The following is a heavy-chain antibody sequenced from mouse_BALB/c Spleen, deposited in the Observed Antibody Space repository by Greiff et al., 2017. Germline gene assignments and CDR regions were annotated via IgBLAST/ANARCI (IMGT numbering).Heavy chain of an antibody. D-gene: IGHD1-2*01. V-gene: IGHV5-6*01. J-gene: IGHJ2*01. CDR2: ISSGGSYT. CDR3: ASHYYGYYFDY. CDR1: GFTFSSYG. Sequence: EVQLVESGGGLVKPGGSLKLSCAASGFTFSSYGMSWVRQTPDKRLEWVATISSGGSYTYYPDSVKGRFTISRDNAKNTLYLQMSSLKSEDTAMYYCASHYYGYYFDYWGQGTTLTVSS.